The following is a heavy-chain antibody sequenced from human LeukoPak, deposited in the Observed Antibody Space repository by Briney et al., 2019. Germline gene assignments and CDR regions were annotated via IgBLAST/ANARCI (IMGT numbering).Heavy chain of an antibody. CDR1: GFTFSSYW. CDR2: IKQDASEK. J-gene: IGHJ4*02. CDR3: ARDRAYYDFWSGYYGPYFDY. V-gene: IGHV3-7*01. D-gene: IGHD3-3*01. Sequence: GGSLRLSCAASGFTFSSYWMSWVRQAPGKGLEWVANIKQDASEKYYVDSVKGRFTISRDNAKNSLYLQMNSLRAEDTAVYYCARDRAYYDFWSGYYGPYFDYWGQGTLVTVSS.